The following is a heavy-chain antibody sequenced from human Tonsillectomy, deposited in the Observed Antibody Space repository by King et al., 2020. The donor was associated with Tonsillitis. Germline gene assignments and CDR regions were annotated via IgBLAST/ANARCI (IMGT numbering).Heavy chain of an antibody. D-gene: IGHD3-22*01. CDR3: TRKYYYDSSGNAIDF. CDR1: GFTFGDFT. Sequence: VQLVESGGALVQPGRSLRLSCTASGFTFGDFTMNWIRQAPGKGLEWGGSIRSKSYGGTTEYAASVKGRFTISRDDSKGIAYLQMNSLKTEDTAIYHCTRKYYYDSSGNAIDFWGQGTLVTVSS. J-gene: IGHJ4*02. V-gene: IGHV3-49*03. CDR2: IRSKSYGGTT.